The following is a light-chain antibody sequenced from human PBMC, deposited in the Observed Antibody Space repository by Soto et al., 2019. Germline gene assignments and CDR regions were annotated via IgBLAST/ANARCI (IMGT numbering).Light chain of an antibody. Sequence: LVLTQSPSASASLGASVKLTCTLSSGHSSFTIAWHQQQPEKGPRYLMKLNSDGSHTKGDGIPDRFSGSSSGAERYLTISSLHSEDEADYYCQTWGTGIQVFGGGTKLTVL. J-gene: IGLJ2*01. CDR2: LNSDGSH. V-gene: IGLV4-69*01. CDR1: SGHSSFT. CDR3: QTWGTGIQV.